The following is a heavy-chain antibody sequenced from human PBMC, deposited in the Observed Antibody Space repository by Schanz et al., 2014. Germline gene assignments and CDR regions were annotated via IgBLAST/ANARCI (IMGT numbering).Heavy chain of an antibody. D-gene: IGHD3-10*01. CDR2: INQDGSEK. CDR3: AGGSSGSYYDNWFDH. CDR1: GFTFSSYW. J-gene: IGHJ5*02. V-gene: IGHV3-7*01. Sequence: EVQLVESGGGLVQPGGSLRLSCAASGFTFSSYWMSWVRQAPGKGLEWVANINQDGSEKYYVDSVKGRFTISRNNAKNYKLQQENSLRAEDKAVFYCAGGSSGSYYDNWFDHWGQGTLVTVSS.